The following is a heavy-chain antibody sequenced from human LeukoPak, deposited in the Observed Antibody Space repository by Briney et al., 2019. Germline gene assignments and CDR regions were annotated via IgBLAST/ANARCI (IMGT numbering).Heavy chain of an antibody. CDR1: GGSISSSSYY. CDR2: IYYSGST. CDR3: ARVVGATFDY. Sequence: SETLSLTCTVSGGSISSSSYYWGWIRQPPGKGLEWIGSIYYSGSTYYNPSLKSRVTISVDTSKNQFPLKLSSVTAADTAVYYCARVVGATFDYWGQGTLVTVSS. V-gene: IGHV4-39*06. J-gene: IGHJ4*02. D-gene: IGHD1-26*01.